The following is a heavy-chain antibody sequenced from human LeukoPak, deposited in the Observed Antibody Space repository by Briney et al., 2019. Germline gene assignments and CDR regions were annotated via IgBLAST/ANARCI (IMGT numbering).Heavy chain of an antibody. V-gene: IGHV1-24*01. D-gene: IGHD3-3*01. CDR2: FDPEDGET. J-gene: IGHJ4*02. CDR1: GYTLTELS. CDR3: ATRPWSGYHYYFDY. Sequence: ASVKVSCKVSGYTLTELSMHWVRQAPGKGLEWMGGFDPEDGETIYAQKFHGSVTMTEDTATDTASMELSSLSSEDTAVYYCATRPWSGYHYYFDYWGQGTLVTVSS.